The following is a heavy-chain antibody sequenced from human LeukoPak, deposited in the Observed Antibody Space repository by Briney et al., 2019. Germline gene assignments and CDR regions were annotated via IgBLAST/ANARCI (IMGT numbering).Heavy chain of an antibody. V-gene: IGHV1-69*13. CDR1: GGTFSSYA. Sequence: SVKVSCKASGGTFSSYAFSRVRQAPGQGLEWMGGIIPIFGTANYAQKFQGRVTITADESTSTAYMELSSLRSEDTAVYYCARGPVENCSGGSCYDYGMDVWGKGTTVTVSS. CDR3: ARGPVENCSGGSCYDYGMDV. D-gene: IGHD2-15*01. CDR2: IIPIFGTA. J-gene: IGHJ6*04.